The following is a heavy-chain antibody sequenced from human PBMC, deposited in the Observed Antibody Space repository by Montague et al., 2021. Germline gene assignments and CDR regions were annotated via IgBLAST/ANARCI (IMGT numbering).Heavy chain of an antibody. J-gene: IGHJ4*02. Sequence: TRSLTCTVSGGSISSGGYYWSWIRQLPGKGLEWIGYIFYSGNTCYNPSLKSRVTISVDTSKNQFSLKLSSVTAADTAVYYCARAEDYYGSGSYLGFDCWGQGTLVTVSS. CDR1: GGSISSGGYY. CDR3: ARAEDYYGSGSYLGFDC. CDR2: IFYSGNT. D-gene: IGHD3-10*01. V-gene: IGHV4-31*03.